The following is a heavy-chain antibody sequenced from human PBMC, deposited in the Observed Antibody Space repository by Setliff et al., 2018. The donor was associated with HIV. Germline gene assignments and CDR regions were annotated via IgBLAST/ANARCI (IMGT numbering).Heavy chain of an antibody. CDR2: ISDSGGST. CDR3: AKDLDAYCGGDCLGY. J-gene: IGHJ4*02. V-gene: IGHV3-23*01. CDR1: GFTFSIYA. D-gene: IGHD2-21*01. Sequence: PGGSLRLSCAASGFTFSIYAMSWVRQAPGKGLEWVSGISDSGGSTYCADSVKGRFTISRDNSKNTLYLQMNSLRAEDTAVYYCAKDLDAYCGGDCLGYWGQGTLVTVSS.